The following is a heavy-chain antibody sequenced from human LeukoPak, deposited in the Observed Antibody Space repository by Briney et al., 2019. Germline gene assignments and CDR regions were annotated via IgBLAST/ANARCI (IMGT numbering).Heavy chain of an antibody. Sequence: PSETLSLICSVSGGSISSNGYYWAWIRQPPGKGLEWIGSMYHSGSTNYNPSLKSRVTISVDTSKNQFSLKLSSVTAADTAVYYCASRARYSSGSGYWGQGTLVTVSS. D-gene: IGHD6-19*01. J-gene: IGHJ4*02. CDR1: GGSISSNGYY. CDR2: MYHSGST. V-gene: IGHV4-39*07. CDR3: ASRARYSSGSGY.